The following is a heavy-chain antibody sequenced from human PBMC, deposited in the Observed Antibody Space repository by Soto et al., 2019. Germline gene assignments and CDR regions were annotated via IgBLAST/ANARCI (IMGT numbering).Heavy chain of an antibody. Sequence: SETLSLTCAVYGGSFSGYYWSWIRQPPGKGLEWIGEINHSGSTNYNPSLKSRVTISVDTSKNQFSLKLSSVTAADTAVYYCARGSEYYDFWSGFGGANWFDPWGQGTLVTVSS. CDR1: GGSFSGYY. J-gene: IGHJ5*02. D-gene: IGHD3-3*01. CDR2: INHSGST. CDR3: ARGSEYYDFWSGFGGANWFDP. V-gene: IGHV4-34*01.